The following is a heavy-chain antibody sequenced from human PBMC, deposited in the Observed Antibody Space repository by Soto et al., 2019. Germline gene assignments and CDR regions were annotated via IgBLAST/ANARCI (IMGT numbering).Heavy chain of an antibody. CDR2: IIRIFGTA. CDR1: GGTFSSYA. V-gene: IGHV1-69*13. D-gene: IGHD2-21*02. J-gene: IGHJ5*02. Sequence: SGKVCCKXSGGTFSSYAISWGRQAPGQGPESMGGIIRIFGTANYAQKFQGRVTITADESTSTAYMELSSLRDEDTAVYYCTRDRGFVVVTAISQFDPWGQGTLVTVAS. CDR3: TRDRGFVVVTAISQFDP.